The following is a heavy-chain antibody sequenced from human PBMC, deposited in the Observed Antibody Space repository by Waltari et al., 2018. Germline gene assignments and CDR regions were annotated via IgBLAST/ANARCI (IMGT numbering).Heavy chain of an antibody. D-gene: IGHD3-22*01. CDR3: AKMFSGHYSFDY. CDR1: GSTFSTYA. Sequence: EVQLLESGGGLAQPGGSLRLSCAASGSTFSTYAMSWVRQAPGEGLEWVALMLSGGATLYADSVKGRFTISTDKSKNTLYLQMNSLRAEDTATYYCAKMFSGHYSFDYWGQGTLVTVSS. J-gene: IGHJ4*02. V-gene: IGHV3-23*01. CDR2: LMLSGGAT.